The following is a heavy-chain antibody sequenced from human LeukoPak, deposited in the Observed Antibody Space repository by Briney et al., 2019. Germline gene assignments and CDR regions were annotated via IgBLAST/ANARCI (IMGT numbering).Heavy chain of an antibody. D-gene: IGHD2-2*01. Sequence: HGASVKVSCKASGYTFTSYGISWVRQAPGQGLEWMGWISAYNGNTNYAQKLQGRVTMTTDTSMSTAYMELRSLRSDDTAVYYCARGYCSSTSCFYFDYWGQGTLVTVSS. V-gene: IGHV1-18*04. J-gene: IGHJ4*02. CDR2: ISAYNGNT. CDR3: ARGYCSSTSCFYFDY. CDR1: GYTFTSYG.